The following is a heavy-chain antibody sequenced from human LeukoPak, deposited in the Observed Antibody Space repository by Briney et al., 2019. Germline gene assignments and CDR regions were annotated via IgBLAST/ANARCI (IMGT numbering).Heavy chain of an antibody. Sequence: GGSLRLSCAASGFTFSSYGMHWVRQAPGKGLEWVAVISYDGSNKYYADSVKGRFTISRDNSKNTLYPQMNSLRAEDMAVYYCAKDLDYGDYFSYGGDYWGQGTLVTVSS. V-gene: IGHV3-30*18. CDR2: ISYDGSNK. CDR1: GFTFSSYG. CDR3: AKDLDYGDYFSYGGDY. D-gene: IGHD4-17*01. J-gene: IGHJ4*02.